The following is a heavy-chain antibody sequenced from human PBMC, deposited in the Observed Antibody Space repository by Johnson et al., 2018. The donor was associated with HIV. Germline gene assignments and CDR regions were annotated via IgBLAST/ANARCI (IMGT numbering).Heavy chain of an antibody. CDR2: ISDDGSHK. CDR3: GSGDKGNRAVGARGAFDI. J-gene: IGHJ3*02. D-gene: IGHD1-26*01. CDR1: GFTFSSYA. V-gene: IGHV3-30-3*01. Sequence: QVQLVESGGGLVQPGGSLRLSCAASGFTFSSYAMHWVRQAPGKGLEWVAVISDDGSHKYYADSVTGRFTISRKNSKHTLYLQMNSLRAEDTAVYYCGSGDKGNRAVGARGAFDIWGQGTMVTVSS.